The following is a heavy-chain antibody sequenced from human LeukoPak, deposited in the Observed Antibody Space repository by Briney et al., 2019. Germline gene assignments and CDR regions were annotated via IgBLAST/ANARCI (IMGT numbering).Heavy chain of an antibody. Sequence: ASVKVSCKASGYTFTGYYMHWVRQAPGQGLEWMGWINPNSGGTNYAQKFQGRVTMTRDTSISTAYMELSRLRSDDTAVYYCARDLAVAGKDLSLYYYYYGMDVWGQGTTVTVSS. CDR1: GYTFTGYY. D-gene: IGHD6-19*01. CDR3: ARDLAVAGKDLSLYYYYYGMDV. V-gene: IGHV1-2*02. CDR2: INPNSGGT. J-gene: IGHJ6*02.